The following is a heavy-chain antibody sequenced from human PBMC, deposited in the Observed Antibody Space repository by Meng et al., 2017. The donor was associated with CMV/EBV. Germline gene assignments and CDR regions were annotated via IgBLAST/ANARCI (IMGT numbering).Heavy chain of an antibody. J-gene: IGHJ5*02. CDR2: IKHSGSS. CDR1: SLSGYY. CDR3: ARGQEVVVVPAARTSWFDP. Sequence: SLSGYYWSWISQPAGKGLEWIGEIKHSGSSNYNPSLKSRNTISVDTSKNQFSLKLSSVTAADTAVYYCARGQEVVVVPAARTSWFDPWGQGTLVTVSS. D-gene: IGHD2-2*01. V-gene: IGHV4-34*01.